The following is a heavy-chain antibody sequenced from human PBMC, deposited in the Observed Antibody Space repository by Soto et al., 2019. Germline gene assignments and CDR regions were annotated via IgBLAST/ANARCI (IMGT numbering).Heavy chain of an antibody. CDR2: IDPSDSYT. CDR3: ASIGSSSRRDYYYYGMDV. CDR1: GYSFTSYW. J-gene: IGHJ6*02. V-gene: IGHV5-10-1*01. Sequence: PGESLKISCKGSGYSFTSYWISWVRQMPGKGLEWMGRIDPSDSYTNYSPSFQGHVTISADKSISTAYLQWSSLKASDTAMYYCASIGSSSRRDYYYYGMDVWGQGTTVTVSS. D-gene: IGHD6-6*01.